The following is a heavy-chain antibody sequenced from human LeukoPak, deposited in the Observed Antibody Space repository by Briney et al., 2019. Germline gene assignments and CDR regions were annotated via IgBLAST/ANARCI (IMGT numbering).Heavy chain of an antibody. D-gene: IGHD4-17*01. J-gene: IGHJ4*02. CDR3: ARDRGDYNFDY. V-gene: IGHV4-59*01. Sequence: SETLSLTCTVSGGSIIRYYWHWIRQPPGKGLEWIGYIYYSGSTNSNPSLKSRVTISVDTSKNQFSLKLSSVTAADTAVYHCARDRGDYNFDYWGQGTLVTVSS. CDR1: GGSIIRYY. CDR2: IYYSGST.